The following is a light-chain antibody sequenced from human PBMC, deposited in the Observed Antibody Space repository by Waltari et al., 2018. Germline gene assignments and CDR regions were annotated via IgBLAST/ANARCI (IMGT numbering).Light chain of an antibody. J-gene: IGKJ4*01. CDR3: QQRISWPLT. CDR1: QSVRSY. V-gene: IGKV3-11*01. Sequence: EIVLTQSPATLSLSPGERATLSCRASQSVRSYLAWYQQKPGQAPIRLIYDASNRATGIPARFSGGGSGTDFTLTISSLEPEDFAVYYCQQRISWPLTFGGGTKVEIK. CDR2: DAS.